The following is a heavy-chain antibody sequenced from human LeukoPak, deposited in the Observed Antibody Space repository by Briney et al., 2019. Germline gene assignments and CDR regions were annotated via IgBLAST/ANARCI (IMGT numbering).Heavy chain of an antibody. Sequence: GGSLRLSCAASGFTFNTYTMSWVRQAPGKGLEWVSFISSSSTYIYYADSLKGRFTVSRDNSKNTLYLQMNSLRAEDTAVYYCAKPPTYYDFWSTWVDYWGQGTLVTVSS. J-gene: IGHJ4*02. D-gene: IGHD3-3*01. CDR2: ISSSSTYI. CDR1: GFTFNTYT. V-gene: IGHV3-21*04. CDR3: AKPPTYYDFWSTWVDY.